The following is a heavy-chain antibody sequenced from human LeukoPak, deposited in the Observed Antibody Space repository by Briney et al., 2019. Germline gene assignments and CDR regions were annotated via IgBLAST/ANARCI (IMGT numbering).Heavy chain of an antibody. CDR2: INHSGST. CDR1: GGSFSGYY. J-gene: IGHJ5*02. CDR3: AREPSYCSSTSCLNWFDL. V-gene: IGHV4-34*01. Sequence: SETLSLTCAVYGGSFSGYYWSWIRQPPGKGLEWIGEINHSGSTNYNPSLKSRVTISVDTSKNQFSLKLSSVTAADTAVYYCAREPSYCSSTSCLNWFDLWGQGTLVTVSS. D-gene: IGHD2-2*01.